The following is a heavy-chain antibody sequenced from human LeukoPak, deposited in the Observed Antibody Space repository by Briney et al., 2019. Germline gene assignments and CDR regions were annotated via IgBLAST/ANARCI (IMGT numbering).Heavy chain of an antibody. D-gene: IGHD3-22*01. J-gene: IGHJ5*02. CDR1: GGSISSSSYY. CDR2: IYYSGST. V-gene: IGHV4-39*07. Sequence: SETLSLTCTVSGGSISSSSYYWGWIRQPPGKGLEWIGSIYYSGSTYYNPSLKSRVTISVDTSKNQFSLKLSSVTAADTAVYYCARDRRYYYDSSGYYYVWNWFDPWGQGTLVTVSS. CDR3: ARDRRYYYDSSGYYYVWNWFDP.